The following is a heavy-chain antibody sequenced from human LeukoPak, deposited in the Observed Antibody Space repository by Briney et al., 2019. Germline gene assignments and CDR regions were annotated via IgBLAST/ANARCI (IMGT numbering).Heavy chain of an antibody. V-gene: IGHV4-59*01. CDR3: ARDRYYDFWSGYYTPDAFDI. J-gene: IGHJ3*02. Sequence: SGTLSLTCTVSGGSISSYYWSWIRQPPGKGLEWIGYIYYSGSTNYNPTLKSRVTISVDTSKNQFSLKLSSVTAADTAVYYCARDRYYDFWSGYYTPDAFDIWGQGTMVTVSS. D-gene: IGHD3-3*01. CDR2: IYYSGST. CDR1: GGSISSYY.